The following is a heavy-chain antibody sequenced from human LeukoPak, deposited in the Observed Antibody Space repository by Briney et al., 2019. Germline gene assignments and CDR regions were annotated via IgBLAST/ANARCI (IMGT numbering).Heavy chain of an antibody. J-gene: IGHJ5*02. CDR2: IIPILGIA. Sequence: ASVKVSCKASGGTFISYAISWVRQAPGQGLECMGRIIPILGIANYAQKFQGRVTITADKSTSTAYMELSSLRSEDTAVYYCARAYCSSTSCYLNWFDPWGQGTLVTVSS. D-gene: IGHD2-2*01. CDR3: ARAYCSSTSCYLNWFDP. CDR1: GGTFISYA. V-gene: IGHV1-69*04.